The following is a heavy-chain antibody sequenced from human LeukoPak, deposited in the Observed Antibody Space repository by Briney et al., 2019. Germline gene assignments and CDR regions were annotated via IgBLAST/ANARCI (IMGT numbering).Heavy chain of an antibody. J-gene: IGHJ4*02. CDR3: ARTATDTGEFDY. Sequence: GGSLRLSCAASGFTFSSYSMNWVRQAPGKGLECVSSISSSSSSIYYADSVKGRFTISRDDAKNPLYLQMNSLRAEDTAVYYCARTATDTGEFDYWGQGTLVTVSS. V-gene: IGHV3-21*01. CDR2: ISSSSSSI. CDR1: GFTFSSYS. D-gene: IGHD6-13*01.